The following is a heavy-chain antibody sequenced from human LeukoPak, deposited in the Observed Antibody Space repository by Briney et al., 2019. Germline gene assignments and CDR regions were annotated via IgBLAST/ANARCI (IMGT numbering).Heavy chain of an antibody. CDR3: ARSPWGYCSSTSCSSEYFQH. D-gene: IGHD2-2*01. V-gene: IGHV4-34*01. J-gene: IGHJ1*01. CDR2: INHSGST. Sequence: PSETLSLTCAVYGGSFSGYYWSWIRQPPGKGLEWIGEINHSGSTNYNPSLKSRVTISVDTSKNQFSLKLSSVTAADTAVYYCARSPWGYCSSTSCSSEYFQHWGQGTLVTVSS. CDR1: GGSFSGYY.